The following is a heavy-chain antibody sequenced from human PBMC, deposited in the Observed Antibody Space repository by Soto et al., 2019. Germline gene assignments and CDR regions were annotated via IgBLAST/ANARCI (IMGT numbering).Heavy chain of an antibody. D-gene: IGHD6-19*01. Sequence: GGSLRLSCAASGFTVSTNYMGWFRQAPGKGLEWVSVIYSGGTTDYADSVKGRFTISRDNSKNTLYLQMNSLRAEDTAVYYCARDSIAVAGSMDYWGQGTLVTVSS. CDR1: GFTVSTNY. CDR3: ARDSIAVAGSMDY. V-gene: IGHV3-66*02. CDR2: IYSGGTT. J-gene: IGHJ4*02.